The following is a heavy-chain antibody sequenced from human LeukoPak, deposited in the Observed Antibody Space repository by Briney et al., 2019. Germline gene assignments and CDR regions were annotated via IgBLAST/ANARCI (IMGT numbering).Heavy chain of an antibody. D-gene: IGHD3-3*01. CDR3: AREADIFGVGGY. CDR2: IYTSGST. CDR1: GGSISSGSYY. J-gene: IGHJ4*02. V-gene: IGHV4-61*02. Sequence: SQTLSLTCTVSGGSISSGSYYWSWIRQPAGKGLEWIGRIYTSGSTNYNPSLKSRVTISVDTSKNQFSLKLSSVTAADTAVYYCAREADIFGVGGYWGQGTLVTVSS.